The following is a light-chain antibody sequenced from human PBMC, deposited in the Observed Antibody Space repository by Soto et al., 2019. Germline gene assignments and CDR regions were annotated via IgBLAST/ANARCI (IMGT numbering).Light chain of an antibody. CDR2: DVS. CDR1: LSVSGY. V-gene: IGKV3-11*01. J-gene: IGKJ5*01. CDR3: QQRDYWQVT. Sequence: EIVLTQSPVTLTFSXGERATLWCRGRLSVSGYLAWYHQKPGXAPRLLXDDVSNRAQGSPPRFSGSGSATAFTPPISSREPEDFAIYYCQQRDYWQVTFGQGTRLEIK.